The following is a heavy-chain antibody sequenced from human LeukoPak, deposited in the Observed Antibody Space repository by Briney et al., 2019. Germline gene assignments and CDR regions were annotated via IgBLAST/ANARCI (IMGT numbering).Heavy chain of an antibody. V-gene: IGHV4-34*01. Sequence: SETLSLTCAVYGGSFSGYYWSWIRQPPGKGLEWIGEINHSGSTNYNPSLKSRVTISVDTSKNQFSLKLSSVTAADTAVYYCAREYSSGWSTGGALDIWGQGPMVTLSS. CDR2: INHSGST. CDR1: GGSFSGYY. J-gene: IGHJ3*02. D-gene: IGHD6-19*01. CDR3: AREYSSGWSTGGALDI.